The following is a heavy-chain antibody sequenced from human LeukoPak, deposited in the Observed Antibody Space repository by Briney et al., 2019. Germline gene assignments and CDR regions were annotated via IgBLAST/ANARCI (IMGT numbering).Heavy chain of an antibody. CDR3: ARIEVAGTGLYFDY. CDR2: ISTYDGHT. D-gene: IGHD6-19*01. V-gene: IGHV1-18*01. Sequence: ASVTVSCKASGYTFTSYGISWVRQAPGQGLEWMGWISTYDGHTKYAQKVQGRVTVTTDTSTNTAYMDLRSLRSDDTAVYYCARIEVAGTGLYFDYWGQGTLVTVSS. J-gene: IGHJ4*02. CDR1: GYTFTSYG.